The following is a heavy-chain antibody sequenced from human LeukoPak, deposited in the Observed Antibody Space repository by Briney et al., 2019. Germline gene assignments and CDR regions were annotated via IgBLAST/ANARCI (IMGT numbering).Heavy chain of an antibody. CDR2: IYYTGTT. J-gene: IGHJ4*02. D-gene: IGHD3-22*01. Sequence: SETLSLTCTVSGGSISSRSHYWGWIRQPPGKGLEWIGSIYYTGTTHNSPSLKSRVTISVNTSKKQFSLRLTSVTAADTAIYYCARILYYYGSSGVPDYWGQGTLVTVSS. V-gene: IGHV4-39*01. CDR1: GGSISSRSHY. CDR3: ARILYYYGSSGVPDY.